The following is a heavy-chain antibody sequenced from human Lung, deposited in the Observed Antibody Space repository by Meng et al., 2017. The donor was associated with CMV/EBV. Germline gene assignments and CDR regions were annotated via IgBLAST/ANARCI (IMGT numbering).Heavy chain of an antibody. CDR1: GFTFSRYG. Sequence: SCVESGFTFSRYGMHWVRQAPGKGLEWVAFVRNDGSKKYYADSVKGRFTISRDNSKNTLYLQMNSLRSEGTAVYFCAKDDDSAGYYFAYYWGQGTLVTVSS. D-gene: IGHD3-9*01. CDR2: VRNDGSKK. J-gene: IGHJ4*02. V-gene: IGHV3-30*02. CDR3: AKDDDSAGYYFAYY.